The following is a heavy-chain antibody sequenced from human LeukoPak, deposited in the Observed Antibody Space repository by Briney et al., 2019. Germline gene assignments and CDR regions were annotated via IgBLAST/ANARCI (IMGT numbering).Heavy chain of an antibody. Sequence: GGSLRLSCAASGFTFSSYWMSWIRQAPGKGLEWVANIKQDGSEKYYVYSVKGRFTISRDNAKNSLYLQMNSLKAEDTVVYYWAKTIEARLPFDYWGQGTLVTVSS. J-gene: IGHJ4*02. CDR2: IKQDGSEK. CDR1: GFTFSSYW. CDR3: AKTIEARLPFDY. D-gene: IGHD6-6*01. V-gene: IGHV3-7*01.